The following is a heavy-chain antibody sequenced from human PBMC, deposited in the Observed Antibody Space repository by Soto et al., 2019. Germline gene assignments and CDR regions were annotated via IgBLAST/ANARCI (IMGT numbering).Heavy chain of an antibody. V-gene: IGHV2-5*02. CDR2: IYWDDDK. CDR1: GFSLTSGVG. CDR3: AHRRIPDPIAAAADYYYYGMDV. D-gene: IGHD6-13*01. Sequence: QITLKESGPTLVKPTQTLTLTCTFSGFSLTSGVGVGWIRQPPGKALEWLALIYWDDDKRYSPSLKRRHTIPKDTSKNQVVLTMTNMDPVDTATYYCAHRRIPDPIAAAADYYYYGMDVWGQGTTVTVSS. J-gene: IGHJ6*02.